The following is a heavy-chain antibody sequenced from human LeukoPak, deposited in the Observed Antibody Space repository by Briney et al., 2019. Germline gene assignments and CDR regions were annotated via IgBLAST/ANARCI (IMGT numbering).Heavy chain of an antibody. CDR3: ARVTAARLNAFDI. D-gene: IGHD6-6*01. CDR1: GGSISSGSYY. Sequence: SETLSLTCTVSGGSISSGSYYWSWIRQPAGKGLEWIGRINTSGNSPYNPSLMGRVTMSVDTSKNQFSLKLSSVTAADTAVYYCARVTAARLNAFDIWGQGTMVTVSS. V-gene: IGHV4-61*02. CDR2: INTSGNS. J-gene: IGHJ3*02.